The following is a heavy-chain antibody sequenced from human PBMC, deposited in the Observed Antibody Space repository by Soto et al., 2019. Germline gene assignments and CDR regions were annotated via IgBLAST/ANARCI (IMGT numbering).Heavy chain of an antibody. Sequence: PSETLSLTCAVYGGSFSGYYWSWIRQPPGKGLEWIGEINHSGSTNYNPSLKSRVTISVDTSKNQFSPKLSSVTAADTAVYYCARGRNYYGSGSYYAHAFDIWGQGTMVTVSS. CDR2: INHSGST. V-gene: IGHV4-34*01. CDR3: ARGRNYYGSGSYYAHAFDI. CDR1: GGSFSGYY. J-gene: IGHJ3*02. D-gene: IGHD3-10*01.